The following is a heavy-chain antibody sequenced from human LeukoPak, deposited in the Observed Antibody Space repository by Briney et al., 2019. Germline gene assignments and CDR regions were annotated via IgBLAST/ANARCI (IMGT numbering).Heavy chain of an antibody. V-gene: IGHV4-59*01. CDR2: IYYSGST. J-gene: IGHJ4*02. D-gene: IGHD2/OR15-2a*01. CDR3: AGDVRWPPTFPY. Sequence: SETLSLTCTVSGGSISSYYWSWIRQPPGKGLEWIGYIYYSGSTNYNPSLKSRVTISVDTSKNQFSLKLSSVTAADTAVYYCAGDVRWPPTFPYWGQGTLVSVPS. CDR1: GGSISSYY.